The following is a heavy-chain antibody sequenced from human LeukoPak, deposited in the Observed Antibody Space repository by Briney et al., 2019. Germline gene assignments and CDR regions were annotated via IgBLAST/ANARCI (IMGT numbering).Heavy chain of an antibody. CDR2: IIPIFGTA. V-gene: IGHV1-69*13. Sequence: GASVKVSCKASGGTFSSYAISWVRQAPGQGLEWMGGIIPIFGTANYAQKLQGRVTITADESTSTAYMELSSLRSEDTAVYYCARIREEWAGSYGMDVWGQGTTVTVSS. CDR3: ARIREEWAGSYGMDV. J-gene: IGHJ6*02. CDR1: GGTFSSYA. D-gene: IGHD2-8*01.